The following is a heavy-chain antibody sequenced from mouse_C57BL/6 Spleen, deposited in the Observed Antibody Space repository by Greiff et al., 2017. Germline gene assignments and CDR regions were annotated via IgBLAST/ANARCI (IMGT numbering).Heavy chain of an antibody. CDR3: ASYYGSSYWYFDV. Sequence: QVQLQQPGAELVKPGASVKLSCKASGYTFTSYWMHWVKQRPGQGLEWIGMIHPNSGSTNYNEKFKSKATLTVDTSSSTAYMQLSSLTSEDSAVYYCASYYGSSYWYFDVWGTGTTVTVSS. V-gene: IGHV1-64*01. CDR2: IHPNSGST. J-gene: IGHJ1*03. CDR1: GYTFTSYW. D-gene: IGHD1-1*01.